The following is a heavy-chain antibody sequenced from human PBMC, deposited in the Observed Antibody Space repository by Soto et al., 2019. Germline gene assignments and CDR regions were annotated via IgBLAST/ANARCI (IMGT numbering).Heavy chain of an antibody. CDR2: IFYTGST. J-gene: IGHJ5*02. CDR3: AGARHSYGLGSWFDP. Sequence: QVQLQESGPGLVKPSQTLSLTCTVSGGSISSGDYYWTWIRQHPGKGLEWIGYIFYTGSTYYNPSLNSRVTISLDRFKNQFSLKLASVTAADTAVFYCAGARHSYGLGSWFDPWGQGTLVSVSS. D-gene: IGHD5-18*01. CDR1: GGSISSGDYY. V-gene: IGHV4-31*03.